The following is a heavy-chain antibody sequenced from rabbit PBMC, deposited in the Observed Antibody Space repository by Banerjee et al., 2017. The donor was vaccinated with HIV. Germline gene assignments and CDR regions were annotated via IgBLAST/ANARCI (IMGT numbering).Heavy chain of an antibody. CDR2: IWTGSGTI. D-gene: IGHD7-1*01. CDR1: GFSFSGTYY. Sequence: QSLEESGGDLVKPGASLTLTCTASGFSFSGTYYMCWVRQAPGKGLEWIACIWTGSGTIYYASWAKGRFTISKTSSTTVTLQMTSLTAADTATYFCAREGYGDGTGDYDLWGPGTLVTVS. CDR3: AREGYGDGTGDYDL. V-gene: IGHV1S40*01. J-gene: IGHJ4*01.